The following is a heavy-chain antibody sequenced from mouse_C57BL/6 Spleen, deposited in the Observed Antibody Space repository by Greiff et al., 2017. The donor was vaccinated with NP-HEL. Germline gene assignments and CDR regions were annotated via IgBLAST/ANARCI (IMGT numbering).Heavy chain of an antibody. J-gene: IGHJ4*01. Sequence: VQLQQPGAELVKPGASVKVSCKASGYTFTSYWMHWVKQRPGQGLEWSGRIHPSASDTNYNQKFKGKATLTVAKSSSTAYMQLSSLTSEDSAVYSCAIEGDSGPYYAMDYWGQGTSVTVSS. CDR1: GYTFTSYW. CDR3: AIEGDSGPYYAMDY. V-gene: IGHV1-74*01. CDR2: IHPSASDT. D-gene: IGHD2-13*01.